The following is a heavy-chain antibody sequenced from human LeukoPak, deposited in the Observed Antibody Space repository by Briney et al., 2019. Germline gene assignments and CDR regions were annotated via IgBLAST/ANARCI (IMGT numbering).Heavy chain of an antibody. CDR3: ARGPHRIYYYYMDV. V-gene: IGHV4-34*01. Sequence: SETLSLTCAVYGGSFSGYYWSWIRQPPGKGLEWIGEINHSGSTNYNPSLKSRVTISVDTSKNQFSLKLSSVTAADTAVYYCARGPHRIYYYYMDVWGKGTTVTVSS. CDR1: GGSFSGYY. CDR2: INHSGST. J-gene: IGHJ6*03.